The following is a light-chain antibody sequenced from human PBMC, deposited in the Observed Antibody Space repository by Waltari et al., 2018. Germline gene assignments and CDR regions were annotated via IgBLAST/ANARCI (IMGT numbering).Light chain of an antibody. V-gene: IGLV2-23*01. CDR1: SSDVGTYNL. Sequence: QSALTQPASVSGSPGQSITISCTGTSSDVGTYNLVSWYQHHPGKAPKLMIYESTKRPSGGSNRFSGSKSGNTASLTISGLQAEDEADYYCCSFAGSGPHVVFGGGTKLTVL. CDR2: EST. J-gene: IGLJ2*01. CDR3: CSFAGSGPHVV.